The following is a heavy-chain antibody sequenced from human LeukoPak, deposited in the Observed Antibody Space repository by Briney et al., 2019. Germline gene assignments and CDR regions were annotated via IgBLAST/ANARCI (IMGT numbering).Heavy chain of an antibody. CDR2: IIPIFGTA. J-gene: IGHJ4*02. CDR1: GGTFSSYA. D-gene: IGHD3-22*01. Sequence: SVKVSCKASGGTFSSYAISWVRQAPGQGLEWMGRIIPIFGTANYAQKFQGRVTITADKSTSTAYMELSSLRSEDTAVYYCARLSFRYYDSSGLNYWGQGTLVTVSS. V-gene: IGHV1-69*06. CDR3: ARLSFRYYDSSGLNY.